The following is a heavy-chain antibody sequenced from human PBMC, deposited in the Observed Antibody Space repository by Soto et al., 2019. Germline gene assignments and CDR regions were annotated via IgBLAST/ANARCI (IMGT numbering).Heavy chain of an antibody. Sequence: QITLKESGPTLVKPTQTLTLTCSFSGFSLSTSGVAAGWIRQRPGKGMEWLALASWDADKRYSPSLRDRLNITKDTSNTEFVLTMTTMDPADTATYYCELSQGYRIVGGVIGVHGFGPWGQGIMVTVS. CDR3: ELSQGYRIVGGVIGVHGFGP. D-gene: IGHD3-3*01. J-gene: IGHJ5*02. CDR2: ASWDADK. V-gene: IGHV2-5*02. CDR1: GFSLSTSGVA.